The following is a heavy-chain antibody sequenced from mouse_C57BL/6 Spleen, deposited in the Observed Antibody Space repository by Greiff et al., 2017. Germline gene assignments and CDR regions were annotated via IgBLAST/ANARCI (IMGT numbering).Heavy chain of an antibody. V-gene: IGHV1-69*01. CDR2: IDPSDSYT. J-gene: IGHJ4*01. Sequence: VQLQQPGAELVMPGASVKLSCKASGYTFTSYWMHWVKQRPGQGLEWIGEIDPSDSYTNYNQKFKGKSTLTVDKSSSTAYMQLSSLTSEDSAVYYCARSRGAYYSNYDAMDYWGQGTSVTVSS. D-gene: IGHD2-5*01. CDR3: ARSRGAYYSNYDAMDY. CDR1: GYTFTSYW.